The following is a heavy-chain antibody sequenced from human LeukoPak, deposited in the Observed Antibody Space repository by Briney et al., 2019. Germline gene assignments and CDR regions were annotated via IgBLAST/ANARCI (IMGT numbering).Heavy chain of an antibody. V-gene: IGHV3-21*01. CDR1: GFTFSSHS. CDR2: ISSSSSYI. Sequence: GGSLRLSCAASGFTFSSHSMNWVRQAPGKGLEWVSSISSSSSYIYYADSVKGRFTVSRDNAKNSLYLQMNSLRAEDTAVYYCARVRGGYCSGGSCPGGTNDYWGQGTLVTVPS. CDR3: ARVRGGYCSGGSCPGGTNDY. D-gene: IGHD2-15*01. J-gene: IGHJ4*02.